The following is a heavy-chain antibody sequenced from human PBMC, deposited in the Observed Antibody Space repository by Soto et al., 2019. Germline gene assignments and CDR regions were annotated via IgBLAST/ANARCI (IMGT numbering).Heavy chain of an antibody. V-gene: IGHV2-5*01. CDR1: GFSLSTRGVG. D-gene: IGHD3-22*01. J-gene: IGHJ4*02. CDR3: ARMIVAKGVDY. Sequence: SRPALVNATQSLRLACSFSGFSLSTRGVGVGWIRQPPGKTLEWLGLIYWNDDRRYSPSLKTRLTISKDTSKNQVVLTMTNMDPVDTATYYCARMIVAKGVDYWGQGTLVTVSS. CDR2: IYWNDDR.